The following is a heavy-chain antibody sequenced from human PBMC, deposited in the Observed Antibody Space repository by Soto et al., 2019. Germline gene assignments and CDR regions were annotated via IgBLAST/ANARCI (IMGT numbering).Heavy chain of an antibody. CDR1: GGSFNNYV. D-gene: IGHD6-19*01. CDR2: IIPSVVIV. Sequence: QVPLLQSGGEVRKPGSSVKVSCKASGGSFNNYVFTWVRQAPGQGLAYVGRIIPSVVIVKYGQMSKGRVKLPADNSTGTISLEPTSLTSEDTAVYYCARAVNDPLSSGWYRKWLDPWGQGTLVTVSS. J-gene: IGHJ5*02. CDR3: ARAVNDPLSSGWYRKWLDP. V-gene: IGHV1-69*04.